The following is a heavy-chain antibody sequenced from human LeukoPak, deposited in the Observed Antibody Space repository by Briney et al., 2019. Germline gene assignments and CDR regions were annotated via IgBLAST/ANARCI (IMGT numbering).Heavy chain of an antibody. Sequence: SGGSLRLSCAASGFTFSSYGMHWVRQAPGKGLEWVAVISYDGSNKYYADSVKGRFTISRDNSKNTLYLQMNSLRAEDTAVYYCAKTGYEYSNYGHWFDPWGQGTLVTVSS. CDR2: ISYDGSNK. V-gene: IGHV3-30*18. D-gene: IGHD4-11*01. CDR1: GFTFSSYG. J-gene: IGHJ5*02. CDR3: AKTGYEYSNYGHWFDP.